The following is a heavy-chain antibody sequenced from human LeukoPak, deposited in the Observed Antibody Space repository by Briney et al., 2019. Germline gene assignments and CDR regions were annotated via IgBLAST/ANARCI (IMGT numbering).Heavy chain of an antibody. CDR2: INRSGST. CDR3: ARGLGSRPDFDY. J-gene: IGHJ4*02. Sequence: PSETLSLTCAVYGGSFSGYYWSWIRQPPGKGLEWIGEINRSGSTNYNLSLKSRVTISVDTSKNQFSLKLSSVTAADTAVYYCARGLGSRPDFDYWGQGTLVTVSS. CDR1: GGSFSGYY. V-gene: IGHV4-34*01. D-gene: IGHD2-2*01.